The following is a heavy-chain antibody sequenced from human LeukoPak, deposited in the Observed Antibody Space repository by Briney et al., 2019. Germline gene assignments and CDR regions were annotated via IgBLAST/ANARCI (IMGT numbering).Heavy chain of an antibody. CDR1: GFIFRDYY. CDR3: ARDWAPSNENWFDP. V-gene: IGHV3-11*06. Sequence: GGSLRHSCAASGFIFRDYYMSWVRQAPGKGLEWISYISTTGTYINYADSVKGRFTISRDNVKNSLYLQMNSLRAEDTAVYYSARDWAPSNENWFDPWGQGTLVTVSS. D-gene: IGHD1-1*01. J-gene: IGHJ5*02. CDR2: ISTTGTYI.